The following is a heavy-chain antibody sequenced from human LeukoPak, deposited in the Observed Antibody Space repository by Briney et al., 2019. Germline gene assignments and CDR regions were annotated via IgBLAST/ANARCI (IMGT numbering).Heavy chain of an antibody. CDR3: ARDGYDFWSGYHYYYYYGMDV. J-gene: IGHJ6*02. CDR2: ISRSGSTI. D-gene: IGHD3-3*01. CDR1: GFTFSDYY. V-gene: IGHV3-11*01. Sequence: GGSLRLSCAASGFTFSDYYMSWIRQAPGKGLEWVSYISRSGSTIYYADSVKGRFTISRDNAKNSLYLQMNSLRAEDPAVYYCARDGYDFWSGYHYYYYYGMDVWGQGTTVTVSS.